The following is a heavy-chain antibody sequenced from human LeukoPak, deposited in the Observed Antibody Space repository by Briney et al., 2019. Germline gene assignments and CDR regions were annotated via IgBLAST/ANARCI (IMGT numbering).Heavy chain of an antibody. D-gene: IGHD3-10*01. J-gene: IGHJ4*02. CDR2: IYTSGST. V-gene: IGHV4-61*02. Sequence: SETLSLTCTVSGGSISSGSYYWSWIRQPAGKGLEYIGRIYTSGSTNYNPSLKSRVTISVDTSKNQFSLKLSSVTAADTAVYYCARGTFRGSGRNFDYWGQGTLVTVSS. CDR3: ARGTFRGSGRNFDY. CDR1: GGSISSGSYY.